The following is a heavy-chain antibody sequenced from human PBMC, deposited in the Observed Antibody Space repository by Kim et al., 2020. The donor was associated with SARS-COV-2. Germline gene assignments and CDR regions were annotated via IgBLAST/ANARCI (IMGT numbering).Heavy chain of an antibody. Sequence: SVKVSCKASGGTFSSYAISWVRQAPGQGLEWMGGIIPIFGTANYAQKFQGRVTITADESTSTAYMELSSLRSEDTAVYYCARGLESQWGPFDYWGQGTLVTVSS. V-gene: IGHV1-69*13. CDR2: IIPIFGTA. D-gene: IGHD1-26*01. CDR3: ARGLESQWGPFDY. CDR1: GGTFSSYA. J-gene: IGHJ4*02.